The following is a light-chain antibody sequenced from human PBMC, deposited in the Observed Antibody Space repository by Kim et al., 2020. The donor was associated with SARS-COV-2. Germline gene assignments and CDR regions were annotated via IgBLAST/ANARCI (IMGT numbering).Light chain of an antibody. V-gene: IGLV1-40*01. CDR2: GTN. Sequence: SASTSGPGYEGKWNQRLPETAPRLLIYGTNNRPAGVPDRFAGSKSGTSASLAITGLQAEDEADYYCQSYDSSLSGFVFATGTKVTVL. J-gene: IGLJ1*01. CDR1: ASTSGPGYE. CDR3: QSYDSSLSGFV.